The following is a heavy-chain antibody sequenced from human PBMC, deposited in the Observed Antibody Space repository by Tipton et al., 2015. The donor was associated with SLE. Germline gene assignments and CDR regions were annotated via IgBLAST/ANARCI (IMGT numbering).Heavy chain of an antibody. D-gene: IGHD3-10*02. CDR2: ISGSGYST. CDR1: GFTVSSYG. Sequence: SLRLSCAVSGFTVSSYGMIWVRQAPGKGLEWVSGISGSGYSTYYADSVKGRFTISRDNSKNTLSLQMNSLRAEDTAVYYCARHGVVFRELLTKYWYFDLWGRGTLVTVSS. V-gene: IGHV3-23*01. CDR3: ARHGVVFRELLTKYWYFDL. J-gene: IGHJ2*01.